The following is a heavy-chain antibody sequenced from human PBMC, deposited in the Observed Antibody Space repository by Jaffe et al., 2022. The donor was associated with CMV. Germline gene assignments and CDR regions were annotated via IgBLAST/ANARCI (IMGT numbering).Heavy chain of an antibody. V-gene: IGHV3-48*03. CDR3: ARDQERDYVWGSYRTTGPGGWDY. CDR2: ISSSGSTI. J-gene: IGHJ4*02. D-gene: IGHD3-16*02. CDR1: GFTFSSYE. Sequence: EVQLVESGGGLVQPGGSLRLSCAASGFTFSSYEMNWVRQAPGKGLEWVSYISSSGSTIYYADSVKGRFTISRDNAKNSLYLQMNSLRAEDTAVYYCARDQERDYVWGSYRTTGPGGWDYWGQGTLVTVSS.